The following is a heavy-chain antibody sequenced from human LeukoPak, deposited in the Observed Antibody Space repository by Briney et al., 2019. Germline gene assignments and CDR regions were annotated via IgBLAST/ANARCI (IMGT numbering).Heavy chain of an antibody. Sequence: PGGSLRLSCAASGFTFSSYAMSWVRQAPGKGLEWVSAISGSGGSTCYADSVKGRFTISRDNSKNTLYLQMNSLRAEDTAVYYCAKDRGSSWWGYFDYWGQGTLVTVAS. J-gene: IGHJ4*02. CDR1: GFTFSSYA. CDR2: ISGSGGST. V-gene: IGHV3-23*01. D-gene: IGHD6-13*01. CDR3: AKDRGSSWWGYFDY.